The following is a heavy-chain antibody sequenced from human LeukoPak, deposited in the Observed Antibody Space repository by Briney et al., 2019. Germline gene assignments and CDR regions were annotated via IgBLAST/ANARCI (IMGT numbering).Heavy chain of an antibody. CDR2: ISGSGGST. CDR1: GFTSSSYA. V-gene: IGHV3-23*01. J-gene: IGHJ3*02. CDR3: AKAEAVVVPAADAFDI. Sequence: PGGSLRLSCAASGFTSSSYAMSWVRQAPGKGLEWVSAISGSGGSTYYADSVEGRFTISRDNSKNTLYLQMNSLRAEDTAVYYCAKAEAVVVPAADAFDIWGQGTMVTVSS. D-gene: IGHD2-2*01.